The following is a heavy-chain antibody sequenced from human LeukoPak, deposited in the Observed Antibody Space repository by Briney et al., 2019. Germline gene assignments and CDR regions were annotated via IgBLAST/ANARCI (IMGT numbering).Heavy chain of an antibody. D-gene: IGHD2-2*01. CDR3: AREQSTSYVYYFDY. CDR1: GYTFTGHY. Sequence: ASVKVSCKASGYTFTGHYMHWVRQATGQGLEWMGWMNPNSGNTGYAQRFQGRVTMTRNTSISTAYMELSSLRSEDTAVYYCAREQSTSYVYYFDYWGQGTLVTVSS. J-gene: IGHJ4*02. CDR2: MNPNSGNT. V-gene: IGHV1-8*02.